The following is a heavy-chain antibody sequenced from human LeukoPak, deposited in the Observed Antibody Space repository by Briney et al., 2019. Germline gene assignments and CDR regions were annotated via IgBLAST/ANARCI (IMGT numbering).Heavy chain of an antibody. D-gene: IGHD3-22*01. CDR3: ATALPGYYDSSGSIDY. V-gene: IGHV3-30*04. CDR2: IVYDGSEK. Sequence: PGGSLRLSCAASGFTFSRHPMHWVRQTPGKGLEWVAVIVYDGSEKYYKESVKGRFTISRDNSKNTLYLQMDSLRPEDTAVYYCATALPGYYDSSGSIDYWGQGTLVTVSS. CDR1: GFTFSRHP. J-gene: IGHJ4*02.